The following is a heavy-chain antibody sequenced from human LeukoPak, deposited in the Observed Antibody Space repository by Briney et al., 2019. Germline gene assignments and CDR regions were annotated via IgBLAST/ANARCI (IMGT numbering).Heavy chain of an antibody. CDR1: GFTFSSYS. V-gene: IGHV3-48*02. D-gene: IGHD2-21*02. CDR2: ISSSSSTI. Sequence: TGGSLRLSCAASGFTFSSYSMNWVRQAPGKGLEWVSYISSSSSTIYYADSVKGRFTISRDNAKNSLYLQMNSLRDEDTAVYYCARDRVVVTATPRYYYGMDVWGQGTTVTVSS. CDR3: ARDRVVVTATPRYYYGMDV. J-gene: IGHJ6*02.